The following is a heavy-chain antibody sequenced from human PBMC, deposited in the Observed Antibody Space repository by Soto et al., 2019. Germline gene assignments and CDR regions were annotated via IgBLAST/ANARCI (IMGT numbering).Heavy chain of an antibody. D-gene: IGHD5-12*01. Sequence: SSVEVSFKASCVPFNRQDMRWVRQAPGQGLEWMGGIIPMFGTPHYAEKFQDRVTITADESTGTAYLELSSLTSEDTAVNYCATSEGRDGYSFDYWGAGTLVTVSS. CDR3: ATSEGRDGYSFDY. CDR2: IIPMFGTP. V-gene: IGHV1-69*13. J-gene: IGHJ4*02. CDR1: CVPFNRQD.